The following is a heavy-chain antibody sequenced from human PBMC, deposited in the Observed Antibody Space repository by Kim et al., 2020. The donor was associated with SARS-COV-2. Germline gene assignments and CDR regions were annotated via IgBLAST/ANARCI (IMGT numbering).Heavy chain of an antibody. CDR1: GGSISSSSYY. CDR3: ARHLRCGVVVVTPYYFDY. V-gene: IGHV4-39*01. D-gene: IGHD2-21*02. CDR2: IYYSGST. Sequence: SETLSLTCTVSGGSISSSSYYWGWIRQPPGKGLEWIGSIYYSGSTYYNPSLKSRVTISVDTSKNQFSLKLSSVTAADTAVYYCARHLRCGVVVVTPYYFDYWGQGTLVTVSS. J-gene: IGHJ4*02.